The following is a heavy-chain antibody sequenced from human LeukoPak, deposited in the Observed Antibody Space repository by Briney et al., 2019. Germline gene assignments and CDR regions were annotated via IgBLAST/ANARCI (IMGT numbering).Heavy chain of an antibody. CDR3: AKTHYGSGSLDY. CDR2: TSGAGDSA. CDR1: GFTISSYA. V-gene: IGHV3-23*01. Sequence: PGGSLRLSCAASGFTISSYAMSWVRQAPGKGLEWVSGTSGAGDSANYADSVKDRFTISRDTSKNTMYLQMNSLRAEDTAVYYCAKTHYGSGSLDYWGQGTLVTVSS. J-gene: IGHJ4*02. D-gene: IGHD3-10*01.